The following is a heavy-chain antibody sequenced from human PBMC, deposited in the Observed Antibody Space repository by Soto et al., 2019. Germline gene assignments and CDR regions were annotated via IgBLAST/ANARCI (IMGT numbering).Heavy chain of an antibody. D-gene: IGHD2-2*01. Sequence: QVQLVQSGAEVKKPGSSVKVSCKASGGTFSRYSITWVRQAPGHGLEWIGRIIPIFGIASYAQKFQGRVTIPADEPTSTAYMELSSLRSDDTAVYYCAREDRDRETGLVPAAIDGMDVWGQGTTVTVSS. CDR1: GGTFSRYS. CDR2: IIPIFGIA. J-gene: IGHJ6*02. CDR3: AREDRDRETGLVPAAIDGMDV. V-gene: IGHV1-69*08.